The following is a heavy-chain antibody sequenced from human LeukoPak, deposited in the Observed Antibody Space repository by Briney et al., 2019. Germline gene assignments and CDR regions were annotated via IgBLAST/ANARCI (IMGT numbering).Heavy chain of an antibody. D-gene: IGHD4-17*01. CDR1: GFTFSSYW. CDR2: ISASSSTI. V-gene: IGHV3-48*01. J-gene: IGHJ1*01. CDR3: ASYGDSTEYFQY. Sequence: PGGSLRLSCAASGFTFSSYWMSWVRQAPGKGLGWVSYISASSSTIYYADSVQGRFTISRDNAKNSLYLQMNSLRAEDTAVYYCASYGDSTEYFQYWGQGTLVTVSS.